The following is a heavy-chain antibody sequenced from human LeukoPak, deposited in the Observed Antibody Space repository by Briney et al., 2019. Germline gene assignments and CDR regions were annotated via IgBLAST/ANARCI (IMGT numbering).Heavy chain of an antibody. Sequence: PGGSLRLSCAASGFTFDNYAMTWVRQAPGKGLEWVSFISSSSNYMSYADSVKGRFTISRDNAKSSLYLQMNSLRAGDTAVYYCARPLDSSNNYFDYWGQGTLVTVSA. CDR2: ISSSSNYM. CDR1: GFTFDNYA. J-gene: IGHJ4*02. D-gene: IGHD6-13*01. CDR3: ARPLDSSNNYFDY. V-gene: IGHV3-21*01.